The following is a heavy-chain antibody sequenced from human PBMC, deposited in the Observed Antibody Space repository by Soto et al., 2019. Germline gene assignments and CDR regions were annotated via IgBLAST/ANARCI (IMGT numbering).Heavy chain of an antibody. V-gene: IGHV4-61*01. J-gene: IGHJ4*02. CDR1: GGSVSSGSYY. CDR2: IYYSGST. CDR3: ARDQPPDY. Sequence: QVQLQESGPGLVKPSETLSLTCTVSGGSVSSGSYYWSWIRQPPGKGLEWIGYIYYSGSTNYNPSLKSRVTISVDTSKNQFSLKLSSVTAADTAVYYCARDQPPDYWGQRTLVTVSS.